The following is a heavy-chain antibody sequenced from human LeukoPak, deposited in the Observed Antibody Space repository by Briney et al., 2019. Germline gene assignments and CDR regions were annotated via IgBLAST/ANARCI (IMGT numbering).Heavy chain of an antibody. CDR1: GFTFSSYA. D-gene: IGHD6-13*01. Sequence: HPGGSLRLSCAASGFTFSSYAMSWLRQAPGKGLEWVSCISGSGGSIYYADSVKGRFTISRDNSKNTLYLQMNSLRAEDTAIYYCAKEAVAAAGSFDHWGQGTLVTVSS. V-gene: IGHV3-23*01. J-gene: IGHJ4*02. CDR2: ISGSGGSI. CDR3: AKEAVAAAGSFDH.